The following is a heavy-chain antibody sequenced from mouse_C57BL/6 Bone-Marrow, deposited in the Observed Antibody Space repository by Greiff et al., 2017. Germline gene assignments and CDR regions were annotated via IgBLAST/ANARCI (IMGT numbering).Heavy chain of an antibody. D-gene: IGHD1-1*01. J-gene: IGHJ4*01. V-gene: IGHV1-82*01. CDR3: ARRGTYYYGSSCYAMDY. Sequence: VQLQQSGPELVKPGASVKISCKASGYAFSSSWMNWVKQRPGKGLEWIGRIYPGDGDTNYNGKFKGKATLTADKSSSTAYMQLSSLTSEDSAVYFCARRGTYYYGSSCYAMDYWGQGTSVTVSS. CDR1: GYAFSSSW. CDR2: IYPGDGDT.